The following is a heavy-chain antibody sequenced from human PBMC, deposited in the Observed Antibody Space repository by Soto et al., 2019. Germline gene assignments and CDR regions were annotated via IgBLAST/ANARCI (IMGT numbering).Heavy chain of an antibody. Sequence: QVQLVQSGAEVKKPGASVKVSCKASGYTFTNYPMHWVRQAPGQRLEWMGWINPGNRNTKYSQKFQGRVTITRDTSASTAYMELRILRSEDTAVYYAARDVGAFDIWGQGTMVTVSS. D-gene: IGHD3-10*01. CDR2: INPGNRNT. CDR1: GYTFTNYP. CDR3: ARDVGAFDI. V-gene: IGHV1-3*01. J-gene: IGHJ3*02.